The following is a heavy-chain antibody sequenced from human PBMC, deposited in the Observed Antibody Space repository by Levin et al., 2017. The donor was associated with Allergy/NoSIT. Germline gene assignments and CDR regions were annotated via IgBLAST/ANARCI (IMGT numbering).Heavy chain of an antibody. CDR1: GFTFSSYW. J-gene: IGHJ3*02. CDR2: IKQDGSEK. V-gene: IGHV3-7*01. D-gene: IGHD3-3*01. CDR3: ARVAPITIFGVPDAFDI. Sequence: GGSLRLSCAASGFTFSSYWMSWVRQAPGKGLEWVANIKQDGSEKYYVDSVKGRFTISRDNAKNSLYLQMNSLRAEDTAVYYCARVAPITIFGVPDAFDIWGQGTMVTVSS.